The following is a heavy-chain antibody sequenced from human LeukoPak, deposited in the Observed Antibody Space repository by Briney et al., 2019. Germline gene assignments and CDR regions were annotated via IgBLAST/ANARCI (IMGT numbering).Heavy chain of an antibody. V-gene: IGHV3-30*02. CDR2: IWYDGSNK. Sequence: GGSLRLSCAASGFTFSSYGMHWVRQAPGKGLEWVAVIWYDGSNKYYADSVKGRFTISRDNSKNTLYLQMNSLRAEDTAVYYCAKDRSYGYIDYWGQGTLVTVSS. CDR3: AKDRSYGYIDY. CDR1: GFTFSSYG. D-gene: IGHD5-18*01. J-gene: IGHJ4*02.